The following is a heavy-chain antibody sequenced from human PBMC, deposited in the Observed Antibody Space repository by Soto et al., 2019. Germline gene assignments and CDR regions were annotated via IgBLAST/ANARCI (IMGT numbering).Heavy chain of an antibody. CDR3: ARDRITTRGDAFDL. V-gene: IGHV1-69*08. Sequence: QVPLVQSGAEVRKPGSSVKVSCKAPGGTFSTYIISWVRQAPGQGLEWMGRIIPIPDITNYAQKFQGRVTVTANRSTGPAYMELTSLKSEDTAVYYCARDRITTRGDAFDLWGQGTMLTGSS. CDR2: IIPIPDIT. CDR1: GGTFSTYI. D-gene: IGHD3-3*01. J-gene: IGHJ3*01.